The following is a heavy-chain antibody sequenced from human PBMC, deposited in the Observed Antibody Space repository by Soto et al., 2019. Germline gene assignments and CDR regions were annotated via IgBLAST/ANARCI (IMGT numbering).Heavy chain of an antibody. CDR1: GGTFYTYT. CDR3: ARIPRYSFPTSDDLDS. Sequence: SVKVSCKASGGTFYTYTFSWVRQAPGQGFEWMGSITPIYPTTNYAEKFQGRLTVTADGSTNTAYMELNSLTSDDTAVYYCARIPRYSFPTSDDLDSWGQGTLVTVSS. V-gene: IGHV1-69*13. D-gene: IGHD5-18*01. J-gene: IGHJ4*02. CDR2: ITPIYPTT.